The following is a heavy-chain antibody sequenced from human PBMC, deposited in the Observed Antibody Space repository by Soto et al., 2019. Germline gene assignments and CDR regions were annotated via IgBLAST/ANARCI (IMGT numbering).Heavy chain of an antibody. J-gene: IGHJ4*02. V-gene: IGHV1-2*02. CDR2: INPNSGGT. Sequence: ASVKVSCKAFGYTFTGYYMPWVRQAPGQGLEWMGWINPNSGGTNYAQKFQGRVTMTRDTSISTAYMELSRLRSDDTAVYYCARDQEEGAEPGLSDWGQGTLVTVSS. CDR3: ARDQEEGAEPGLSD. D-gene: IGHD1-26*01. CDR1: GYTFTGYY.